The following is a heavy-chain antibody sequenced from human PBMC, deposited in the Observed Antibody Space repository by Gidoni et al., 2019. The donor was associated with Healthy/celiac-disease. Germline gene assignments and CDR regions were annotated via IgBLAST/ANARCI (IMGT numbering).Heavy chain of an antibody. J-gene: IGHJ4*02. CDR3: AKGRGEDYFDY. Sequence: VQLLESGGGLVQPGWSLRLSCAASGVTFSSYALSWVRQAPGTGLGWDTGISGSGGSTYYAESVKGRFTIYRDKSKNTLYLQMNSLRAEDTAVDYCAKGRGEDYFDYWGQGTLVTVSS. V-gene: IGHV3-23*01. CDR2: ISGSGGST. D-gene: IGHD3-10*01. CDR1: GVTFSSYA.